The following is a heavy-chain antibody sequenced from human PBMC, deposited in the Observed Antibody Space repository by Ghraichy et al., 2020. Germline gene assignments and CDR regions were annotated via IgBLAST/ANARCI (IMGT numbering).Heavy chain of an antibody. D-gene: IGHD3-3*01. CDR3: ARGPRERFLEWSRSPSFDY. V-gene: IGHV5-10-1*01. J-gene: IGHJ4*02. CDR1: GYSFTSYW. CDR2: IDPSDSYT. Sequence: GESLNISCKGSGYSFTSYWISWVRQMPGKGLEWMGRIDPSDSYTNYSPSFQGHVTISADKSISTAYLQWSSLKASDTAMYYCARGPRERFLEWSRSPSFDYWGQGTLVTVSS.